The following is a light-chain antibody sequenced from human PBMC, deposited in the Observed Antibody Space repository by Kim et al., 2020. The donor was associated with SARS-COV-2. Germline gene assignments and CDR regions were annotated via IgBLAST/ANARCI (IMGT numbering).Light chain of an antibody. CDR2: GAS. Sequence: EVVMTQSPATLSVSPGERVTLSCRASQSIDTNLAWHHQKPGQAPRLLIYGASTRATDIPARFSGSGSGTEFTLIISSLQSEDFAVYYCQQYSHWPPYTFGQGTKLEI. CDR1: QSIDTN. J-gene: IGKJ2*01. V-gene: IGKV3-15*01. CDR3: QQYSHWPPYT.